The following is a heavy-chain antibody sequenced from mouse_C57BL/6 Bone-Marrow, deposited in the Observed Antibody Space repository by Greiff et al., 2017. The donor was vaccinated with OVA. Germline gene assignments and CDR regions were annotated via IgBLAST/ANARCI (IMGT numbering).Heavy chain of an antibody. CDR2: ISDGGSYT. J-gene: IGHJ3*01. CDR1: GFTFSSYA. D-gene: IGHD1-1*01. CDR3: ATTVPGAY. V-gene: IGHV5-4*01. Sequence: EVQGVESGGGLVKPGGSLKLSCAASGFTFSSYAMSWVRQTPEKRLEWVATISDGGSYTYYPDNVKGRFTISRDNAKNNLYLQMSHLKSEDTAMYYCATTVPGAYWGQGTLVTVSA.